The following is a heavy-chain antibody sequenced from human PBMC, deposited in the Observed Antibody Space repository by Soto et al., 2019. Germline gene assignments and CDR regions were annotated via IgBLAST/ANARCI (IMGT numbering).Heavy chain of an antibody. Sequence: QVQLQESGPGLVKPSGTLSLTCAVSGGSISSTKWWSWVRQPPGKGLEWIGEIYHDGSTNYNPSLKSRVTISVDKSKTQFSLKLSSVTAADTAVYYCARDFPADGTGMDVWGQGTTVTVSS. J-gene: IGHJ6*02. CDR1: GGSISSTKW. D-gene: IGHD1-26*01. CDR3: ARDFPADGTGMDV. CDR2: IYHDGST. V-gene: IGHV4-4*02.